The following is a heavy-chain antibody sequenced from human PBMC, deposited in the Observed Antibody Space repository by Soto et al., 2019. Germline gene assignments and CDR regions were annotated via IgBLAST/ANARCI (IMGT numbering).Heavy chain of an antibody. CDR2: IYYSGST. CDR3: ARDLFYSSRGHFGV. J-gene: IGHJ4*02. V-gene: IGHV4-59*01. CDR1: GGSISDYY. Sequence: SETLSVTCTVSGGSISDYYWSWIRQPPGKGLEWIGYIYYSGSTNYNPSLKSRLTISVDTSKNQFSLKLSSVTAVDTAVYYCARDLFYSSRGHFGVWGQGTLVTVSS. D-gene: IGHD6-13*01.